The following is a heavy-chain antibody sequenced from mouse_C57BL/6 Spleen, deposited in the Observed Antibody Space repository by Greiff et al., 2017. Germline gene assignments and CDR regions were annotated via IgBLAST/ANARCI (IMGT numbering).Heavy chain of an antibody. CDR3: ARGSQSYYFDY. Sequence: QVQLQQSGAELVRPGASVKLSCKASGYTFTDYYINWVKQRPGQGLEWIARIYPGSGNTYYNGKFKGKATLTAEKSSSTAYMQLSSLTSEDSAVYFCARGSQSYYFDYGGQGTTRTVSS. CDR1: GYTFTDYY. V-gene: IGHV1-76*01. CDR2: IYPGSGNT. J-gene: IGHJ2*01.